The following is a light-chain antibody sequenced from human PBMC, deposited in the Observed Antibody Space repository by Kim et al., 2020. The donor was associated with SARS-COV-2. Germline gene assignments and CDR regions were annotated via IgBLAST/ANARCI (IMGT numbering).Light chain of an antibody. V-gene: IGKV3-20*01. CDR1: QSISNGY. CDR2: GAS. CDR3: QQYHRSPWT. J-gene: IGKJ1*01. Sequence: SPGESAPLSCRASQSISNGYLAWYQQKPGQAPRLLMYGASSMATGVPDMFSGSGSETYFALTISRLEPDDLVVYYCQQYHRSPWTFGQGTKVDIK.